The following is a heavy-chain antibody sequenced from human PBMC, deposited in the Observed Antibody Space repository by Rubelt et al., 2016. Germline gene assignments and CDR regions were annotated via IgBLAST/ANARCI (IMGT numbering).Heavy chain of an antibody. J-gene: IGHJ4*02. CDR1: GFTVSSNY. CDR3: ARDWYGAIDC. Sequence: VQLVESGGGLVQPGGSLRLSCAASGFTVSSNYMSWVRQAPGKGLEWVAVISYDGSNKYYADSVKGRFTISRDNARNMVFLQMNSLRVEDTAVYYCARDWYGAIDCWGQGTLVTVSP. V-gene: IGHV3-30*03. D-gene: IGHD4/OR15-4a*01. CDR2: ISYDGSNK.